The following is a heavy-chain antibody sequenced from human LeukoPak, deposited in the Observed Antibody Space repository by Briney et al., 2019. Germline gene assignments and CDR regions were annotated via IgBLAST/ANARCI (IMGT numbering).Heavy chain of an antibody. Sequence: PSGTLSLTCAVSGGSISSSNWWSWVRQPPGKGLEWIGEIYHSGSTNYNPSLKSRVTISVDKSKNQFSLKLSSVTAADTAVYYWVGGGGDYYDSSGYPPTWGQGTLVTVSS. CDR3: VGGGGDYYDSSGYPPT. J-gene: IGHJ5*02. CDR1: GGSISSSNW. CDR2: IYHSGST. V-gene: IGHV4-4*02. D-gene: IGHD3-22*01.